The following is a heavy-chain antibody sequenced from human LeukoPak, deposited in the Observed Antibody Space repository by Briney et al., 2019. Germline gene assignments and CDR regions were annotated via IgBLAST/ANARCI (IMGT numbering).Heavy chain of an antibody. D-gene: IGHD2-15*01. J-gene: IGHJ4*02. CDR3: ARLGAIGSDY. Sequence: PSETLSLTCTVSGGSISSSSYYWGWIRQPPGKGLEWIGSIYYSGSTYYNPSLKSRVTISVDTSKNQFSLKLSSVTAADTAVYYCARLGAIGSDYWGQGTLVTVSS. CDR1: GGSISSSSYY. CDR2: IYYSGST. V-gene: IGHV4-39*01.